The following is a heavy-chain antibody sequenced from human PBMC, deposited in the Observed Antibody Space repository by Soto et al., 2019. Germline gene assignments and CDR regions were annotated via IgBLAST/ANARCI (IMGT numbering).Heavy chain of an antibody. Sequence: EVQLVESGGGLVKPGGSLRLSCAASGFTFSSYSMNWVRQAPGKGLEWVSSISSSSSYIYYADSVKGRFTISRDNAKNSLYLEMNSLRAEDTAVYYCARDSLSFWSGYPRYYYYYGMDVWGQGTTVTVSS. CDR1: GFTFSSYS. J-gene: IGHJ6*02. CDR2: ISSSSSYI. D-gene: IGHD3-3*01. V-gene: IGHV3-21*01. CDR3: ARDSLSFWSGYPRYYYYYGMDV.